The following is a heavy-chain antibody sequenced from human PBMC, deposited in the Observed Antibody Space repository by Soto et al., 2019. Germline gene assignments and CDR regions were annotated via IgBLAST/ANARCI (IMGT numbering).Heavy chain of an antibody. CDR1: GFTFSSYA. Sequence: GGSLRLSCAASGFTFSSYAMSWVRQAPGKGLEWVSAISGSGGSTYYADSVKGRFTISRDNSKNTLYLQMNSLRAEDTAVYYCAKSHYYGSGSYGASFDYWGQGTLVTVSS. CDR2: ISGSGGST. D-gene: IGHD3-10*01. V-gene: IGHV3-23*01. J-gene: IGHJ4*02. CDR3: AKSHYYGSGSYGASFDY.